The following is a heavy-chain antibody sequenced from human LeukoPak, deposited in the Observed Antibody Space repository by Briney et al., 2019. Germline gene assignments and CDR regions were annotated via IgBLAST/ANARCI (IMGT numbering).Heavy chain of an antibody. Sequence: GGSLRLSCAASGFIFSNYAMSWVRQAPGKGLEWVSIISADATGTYYADSLRGRFAISRDNSKNTLYLQVNSLRAEDTAVYYCAKTPHRLSSEIDHWGQGTLVTVSS. CDR2: ISADATGT. CDR1: GFIFSNYA. V-gene: IGHV3-23*01. D-gene: IGHD6-6*01. CDR3: AKTPHRLSSEIDH. J-gene: IGHJ4*02.